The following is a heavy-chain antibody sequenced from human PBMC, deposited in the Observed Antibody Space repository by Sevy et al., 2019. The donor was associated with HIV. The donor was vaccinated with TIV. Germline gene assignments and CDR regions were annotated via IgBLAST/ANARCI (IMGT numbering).Heavy chain of an antibody. V-gene: IGHV1-18*01. Sequence: ASMKVPCKASGYTFSSYGISWVRQAPGQGLEWMGWISDYNGYTNYAHKFQGRVTMSTETSTRTAYMELRSLRSDDTAVYFCAREGYYYRSGTYRPPNYYGMDVWGQGTAVTVSS. J-gene: IGHJ6*02. CDR2: ISDYNGYT. CDR1: GYTFSSYG. CDR3: AREGYYYRSGTYRPPNYYGMDV. D-gene: IGHD3-10*01.